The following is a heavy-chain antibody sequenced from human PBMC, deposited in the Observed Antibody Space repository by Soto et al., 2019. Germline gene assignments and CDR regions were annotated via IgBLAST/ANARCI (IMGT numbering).Heavy chain of an antibody. Sequence: ASVKVSCKASGYTFTGYYMHWVRQAPGQGLEWMGWINPNSGGKNYAQKFQGWLTMTRDTSISTAYMELSRLRSDDTAVYYCAREANDYGEIWDYYYMDVWGKGTTVTVSS. CDR3: AREANDYGEIWDYYYMDV. CDR2: INPNSGGK. V-gene: IGHV1-2*04. D-gene: IGHD4-17*01. CDR1: GYTFTGYY. J-gene: IGHJ6*03.